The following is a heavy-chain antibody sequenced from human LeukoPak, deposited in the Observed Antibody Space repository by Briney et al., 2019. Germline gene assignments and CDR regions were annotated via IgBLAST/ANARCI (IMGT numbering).Heavy chain of an antibody. J-gene: IGHJ6*02. CDR2: ISGSGGST. CDR3: ARHIKYYYYGMDV. V-gene: IGHV3-23*01. CDR1: GFTFSNYD. Sequence: GGSLRLSCAASGFTFSNYDMSWVRQARGKGLEWVSGISGSGGSTHYADSVKGRFTISRDNSKNTLYLQMNSLRADDTAVYYCARHIKYYYYGMDVWGQGTTVTVSS.